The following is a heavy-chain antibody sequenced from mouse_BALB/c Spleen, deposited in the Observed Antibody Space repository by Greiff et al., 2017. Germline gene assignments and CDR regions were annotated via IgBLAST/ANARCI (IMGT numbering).Heavy chain of an antibody. J-gene: IGHJ3*01. Sequence: VQLKQSGAELVKPGASVKLSCTASGFNIKDTYMHWVKQRPEQGLEWIGRIDPANGNTKYDPKFQGKATITADTSSNTAYLQLSSLTSEDTAVYYCARGSTMITSPFAYWGQGTLVTVSA. CDR2: IDPANGNT. V-gene: IGHV14-3*02. D-gene: IGHD2-4*01. CDR3: ARGSTMITSPFAY. CDR1: GFNIKDTY.